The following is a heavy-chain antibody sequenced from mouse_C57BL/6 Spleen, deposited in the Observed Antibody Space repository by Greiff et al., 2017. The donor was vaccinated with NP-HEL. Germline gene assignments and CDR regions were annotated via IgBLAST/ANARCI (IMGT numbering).Heavy chain of an antibody. CDR1: GYTFTNYW. CDR3: ARGGYYEEDAMDY. J-gene: IGHJ4*01. Sequence: VQLQQSGAELVRPGTSVKMSCKASGYTFTNYWIGWAKQRPGHGLEWIGDIYPGGGYTNYNEKFKGKATLTADKSSSTAYMQFSSLTSEDSAIYYCARGGYYEEDAMDYWGQGTSVTVAS. D-gene: IGHD2-3*01. CDR2: IYPGGGYT. V-gene: IGHV1-63*01.